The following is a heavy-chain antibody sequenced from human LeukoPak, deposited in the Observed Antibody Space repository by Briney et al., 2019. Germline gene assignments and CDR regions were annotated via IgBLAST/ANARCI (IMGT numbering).Heavy chain of an antibody. D-gene: IGHD3-22*01. CDR3: ASLQRSMIVG. CDR2: ISYDGSNK. CDR1: GFTFSSYA. J-gene: IGHJ4*02. V-gene: IGHV3-30-3*01. Sequence: GGSLRLSCAASGFTFSSYAMHWVRQAPGKGLEWVAVISYDGSNKYYADSVKGRFTISRDNSKNTLYLQMNSLRAEDTAVYYCASLQRSMIVGWGQGTLVTVSS.